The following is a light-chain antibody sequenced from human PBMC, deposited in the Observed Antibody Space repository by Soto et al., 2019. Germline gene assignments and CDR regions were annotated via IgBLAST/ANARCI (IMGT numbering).Light chain of an antibody. V-gene: IGKV3D-15*01. CDR2: GAS. Sequence: EIVMTQSPATLPVSPGERATRSGRASQSVSTRLARYQQKPGRAPRLLTYGASTRATGIPARFSGSGSGTEFTLTISGLLSEDWAVSHCQQYNNWPPEYTCVKGTKLEIK. CDR1: QSVSTR. J-gene: IGKJ2*01. CDR3: QQYNNWPPEYT.